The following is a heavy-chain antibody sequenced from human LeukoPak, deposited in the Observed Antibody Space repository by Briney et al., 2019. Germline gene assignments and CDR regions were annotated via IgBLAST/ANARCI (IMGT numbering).Heavy chain of an antibody. CDR3: ATSAGWYNYFVMAV. CDR1: GFTFSSYA. Sequence: PGGSLRLSCAASGFTFSSYAMHWVRQAPGKGLEWVSTVSGSGGTTHYAESVKGRFTISRDNSKSTLYLQMNSLRAEDTALYYCATSAGWYNYFVMAVWGQGTTVTVSS. V-gene: IGHV3-23*01. J-gene: IGHJ6*02. CDR2: VSGSGGTT. D-gene: IGHD2-15*01.